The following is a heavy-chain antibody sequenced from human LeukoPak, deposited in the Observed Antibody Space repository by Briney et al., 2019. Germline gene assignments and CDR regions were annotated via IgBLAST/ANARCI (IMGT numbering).Heavy chain of an antibody. CDR3: ASYQLPLYYFDY. Sequence: GGSLRLSCAASGFTFSSYWMHWVRQAPGKGLVWVSAISGSGGSTYYADSVKGRFTISRDNSKNTLYLQMNSLRAEDTAVYYCASYQLPLYYFDYWGQGTLVTVSS. D-gene: IGHD2-2*01. J-gene: IGHJ4*02. CDR2: ISGSGGST. V-gene: IGHV3-23*01. CDR1: GFTFSSYW.